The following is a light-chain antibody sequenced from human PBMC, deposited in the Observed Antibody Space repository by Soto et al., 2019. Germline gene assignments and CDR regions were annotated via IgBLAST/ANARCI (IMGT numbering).Light chain of an antibody. Sequence: DIQMTQSPSSLSASVGDRVTITCRASQSISTYLNWYQQRQGRAPKLLIYAASNLLSGVPSRFSGSGSDTTFPLTISSLQPEDFATYYCQHIYNTPHPFGQGTKLETK. CDR1: QSISTY. V-gene: IGKV1-39*01. CDR2: AAS. CDR3: QHIYNTPHP. J-gene: IGKJ2*01.